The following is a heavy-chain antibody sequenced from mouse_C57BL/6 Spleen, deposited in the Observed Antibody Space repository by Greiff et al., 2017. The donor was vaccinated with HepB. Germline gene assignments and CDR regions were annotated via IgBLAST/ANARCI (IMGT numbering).Heavy chain of an antibody. CDR1: GFNIKDDY. CDR2: IDPENGDT. D-gene: IGHD1-1*01. V-gene: IGHV14-4*01. J-gene: IGHJ4*01. Sequence: EVQLVESGAELVRPGASVKLSCTASGFNIKDDYMHWVKQRPEQGLEWIGWIDPENGDTEYASKFQGKATITADTSSNTAYLQLSSLTSEDTAVYYCTTGYYGSSYRYYAMDYWGQGTSVTVSS. CDR3: TTGYYGSSYRYYAMDY.